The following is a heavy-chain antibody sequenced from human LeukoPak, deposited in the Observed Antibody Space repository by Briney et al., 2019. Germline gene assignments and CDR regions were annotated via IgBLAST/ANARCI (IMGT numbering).Heavy chain of an antibody. V-gene: IGHV1-2*06. CDR3: ARSKKFCRGGSCDFDS. D-gene: IGHD2-15*01. CDR2: INPHSGDT. CDR1: GYTFTGYY. Sequence: ASVKVSCKASGYTFTGYYIHWVRQAPGQGLEWMGRINPHSGDTNSAQKVQGRVTVTRDTAISTAYMELSRLTSDDTAVYFCARSKKFCRGGSCDFDSWGRGTLVTVSS. J-gene: IGHJ4*02.